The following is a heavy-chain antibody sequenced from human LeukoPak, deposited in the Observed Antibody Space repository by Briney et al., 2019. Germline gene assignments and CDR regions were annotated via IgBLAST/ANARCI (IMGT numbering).Heavy chain of an antibody. CDR3: ARQTGSGLFILP. Sequence: SETLSLTCTVSGVSISSSNSYWGWIRQPPGKGLEWIGSIYYSGNTYYNASLKSQVSISIDTSKNQFSLRLTSVTAADTAVYYCARQTGSGLFILPGGQGTLVTVSX. D-gene: IGHD3/OR15-3a*01. CDR1: GVSISSSNSY. CDR2: IYYSGNT. V-gene: IGHV4-39*01. J-gene: IGHJ4*02.